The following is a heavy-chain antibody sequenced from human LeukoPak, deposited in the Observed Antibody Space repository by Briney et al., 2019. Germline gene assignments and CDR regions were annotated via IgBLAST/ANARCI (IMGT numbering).Heavy chain of an antibody. D-gene: IGHD3-10*01. J-gene: IGHJ5*02. V-gene: IGHV3-21*01. CDR2: ISSSSSYI. CDR3: ARDREFDP. Sequence: QSKKKGLEWVSSISSSSSYIYYADAVKGRFTISRDNAKNSLYLQMNSLRAEDTAVYYCARDREFDPRGQGTLVTVSS.